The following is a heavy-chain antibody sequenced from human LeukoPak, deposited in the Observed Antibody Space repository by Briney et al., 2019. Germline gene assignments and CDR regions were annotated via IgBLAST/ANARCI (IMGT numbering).Heavy chain of an antibody. Sequence: SETLSLTCTVSGGSISSYYWSWIRQPPGKGLEWTGYIYYSGSTNYNPSLKSRVTISVDTSKNQFSLKLSSVTAADTAVYYCASHKAARLANYYYYMDVWGKGTTVTVSS. D-gene: IGHD6-6*01. CDR1: GGSISSYY. J-gene: IGHJ6*03. V-gene: IGHV4-59*01. CDR2: IYYSGST. CDR3: ASHKAARLANYYYYMDV.